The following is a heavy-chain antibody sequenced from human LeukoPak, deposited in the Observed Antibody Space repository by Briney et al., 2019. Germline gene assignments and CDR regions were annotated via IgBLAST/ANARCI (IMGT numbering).Heavy chain of an antibody. V-gene: IGHV1-69*05. Sequence: ASVKVSCKASGGTFSSYAISWVRQAPGQGLEWMGRIIPIFGTANYAQKFQGRVTITTDESTSTAYMELSSLRSEDTAVYYCARDGYCSGGSCLYFGYWGQGTLVTVSS. J-gene: IGHJ4*02. CDR2: IIPIFGTA. D-gene: IGHD2-15*01. CDR1: GGTFSSYA. CDR3: ARDGYCSGGSCLYFGY.